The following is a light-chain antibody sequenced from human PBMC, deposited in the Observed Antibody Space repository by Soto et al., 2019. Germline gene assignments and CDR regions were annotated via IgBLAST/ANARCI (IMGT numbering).Light chain of an antibody. CDR2: AAS. CDR1: QIHSNY. CDR3: QQSNSHPYT. J-gene: IGKJ1*01. V-gene: IGKV1-39*01. Sequence: IQRTHFRSCLSPATGHGVTITCRASQIHSNYLNWYRQKSGRATGLLIDAASSVQSRVASRFSGSGSGTDFTLTISRLHPEDVATYCCQQSNSHPYTFGQGTKV.